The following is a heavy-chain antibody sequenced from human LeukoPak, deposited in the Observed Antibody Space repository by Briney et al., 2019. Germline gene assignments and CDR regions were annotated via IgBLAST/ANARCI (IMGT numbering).Heavy chain of an antibody. Sequence: GGSLRLSCAASGFTFSSYSMNWVRQAPGKGLEWVSYISSSSSTIYYADSVKGRFTISRDNAKNSLYLQMNSLGAEDTAVYYCARDAMYYDFWSGYYDYWGQGTLVTVSS. V-gene: IGHV3-48*04. CDR1: GFTFSSYS. J-gene: IGHJ4*02. D-gene: IGHD3-3*01. CDR2: ISSSSSTI. CDR3: ARDAMYYDFWSGYYDY.